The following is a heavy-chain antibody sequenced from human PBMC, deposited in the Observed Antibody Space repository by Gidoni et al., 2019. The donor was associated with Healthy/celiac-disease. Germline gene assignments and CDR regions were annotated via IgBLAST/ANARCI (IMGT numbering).Heavy chain of an antibody. CDR2: ISYDGSNK. J-gene: IGHJ6*02. Sequence: PGKGLEWVAVISYDGSNKYYADSVKGRFTISRDNSKNTLYLQMNSLRAEDTAVYYCARAISRGYSGYDYGGYYYYYGMDVWGQGTTVTVSS. V-gene: IGHV3-30-3*01. D-gene: IGHD5-12*01. CDR3: ARAISRGYSGYDYGGYYYYYGMDV.